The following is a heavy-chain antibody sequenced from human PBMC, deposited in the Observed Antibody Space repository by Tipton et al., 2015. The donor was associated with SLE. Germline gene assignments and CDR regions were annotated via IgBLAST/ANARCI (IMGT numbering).Heavy chain of an antibody. CDR3: ARFSNWYGGGYFHY. CDR1: GGSISSSH. Sequence: LRLSCTVSGGSISSSHWSWIRQPPGKGLEWIGYIYYSGSTYYNPSLKSRVTISIDRSKSQFSLKLTSVTPADTAVYYCARFSNWYGGGYFHYWGQGTLGTVSS. V-gene: IGHV4-59*01. J-gene: IGHJ4*02. D-gene: IGHD6-13*01. CDR2: IYYSGST.